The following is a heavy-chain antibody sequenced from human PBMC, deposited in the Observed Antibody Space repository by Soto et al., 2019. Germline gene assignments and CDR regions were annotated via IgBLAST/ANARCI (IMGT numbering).Heavy chain of an antibody. CDR3: ARDLDTAMAPYYYYGMDV. Sequence: GGSLRLSCAASGFTFSSYGMHWVRQAPGKGLEWVAVIWYDGSNKYYADSVKGRFTISRDNSKNTLYLQMNSLRAEDTAVYYCARDLDTAMAPYYYYGMDVWGQGTTVTVSS. J-gene: IGHJ6*02. CDR1: GFTFSSYG. D-gene: IGHD5-18*01. CDR2: IWYDGSNK. V-gene: IGHV3-33*01.